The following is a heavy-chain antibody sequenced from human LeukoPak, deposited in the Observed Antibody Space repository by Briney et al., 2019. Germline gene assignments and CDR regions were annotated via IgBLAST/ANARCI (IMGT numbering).Heavy chain of an antibody. Sequence: SETLSLTCTVSGGSISSYYWSWIRRPPGKGLEWIGYIYYSGSTNYNPSLKSRVTISVDTSKNQFSLKLSSVTAADTAVYYCARVEVGATTESFDPWGQGTLVTASS. CDR1: GGSISSYY. CDR3: ARVEVGATTESFDP. J-gene: IGHJ5*02. CDR2: IYYSGST. V-gene: IGHV4-59*01. D-gene: IGHD1-26*01.